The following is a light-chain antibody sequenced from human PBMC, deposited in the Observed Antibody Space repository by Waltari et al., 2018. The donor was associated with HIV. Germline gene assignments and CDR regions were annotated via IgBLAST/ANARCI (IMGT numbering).Light chain of an antibody. Sequence: DIVMTQSPDSLAVSLGERATINCKFSQSVLYNSNHKNYLAWYQQKPGQPPKLLIYWASTRESGVPDRFSGSGSGTDFTLTISSLQAEDVAVYYCQQYYGTPWTFGQGTKVEIK. CDR1: QSVLYNSNHKNY. J-gene: IGKJ1*01. CDR2: WAS. V-gene: IGKV4-1*01. CDR3: QQYYGTPWT.